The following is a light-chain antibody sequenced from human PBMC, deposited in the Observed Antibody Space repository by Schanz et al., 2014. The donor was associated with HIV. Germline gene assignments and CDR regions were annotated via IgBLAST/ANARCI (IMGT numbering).Light chain of an antibody. CDR3: LQHNSYPRT. Sequence: DIQMTQSPSSLSASVGDRVTITCRASQGINNYLAWNQQKPGKAPKLLIYAASSLQSGVPLRFSGSGSGTDFTLTINGLQPDDFATYYCLQHNSYPRTFGQGTKVQIK. V-gene: IGKV1-17*01. CDR1: QGINNY. J-gene: IGKJ1*01. CDR2: AAS.